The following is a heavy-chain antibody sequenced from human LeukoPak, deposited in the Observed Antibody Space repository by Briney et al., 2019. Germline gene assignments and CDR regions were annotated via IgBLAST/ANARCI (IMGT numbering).Heavy chain of an antibody. V-gene: IGHV3-23*01. CDR2: LSTSGGDT. CDR1: GSTFSNYA. CDR3: AKGSAQYYFDY. Sequence: GGSLRLSCAASGSTFSNYAMYWVRQAPGKGLEWVSALSTSGGDTFYADSVKGRFTISRDNSKNTLYLQMNSLRDEDTAVYYCAKGSAQYYFDYWGQGTLVTVSS. J-gene: IGHJ4*02.